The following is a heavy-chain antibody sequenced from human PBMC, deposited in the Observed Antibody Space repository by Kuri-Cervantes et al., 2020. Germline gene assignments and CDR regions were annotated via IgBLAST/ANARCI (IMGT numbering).Heavy chain of an antibody. CDR1: GYTFTGYY. V-gene: IGHV1-2*02. J-gene: IGHJ6*02. Sequence: ASVKVSCKASGYTFTGYYMHWVRQAPGQGLEWMGWINPNSGGTNYAQKFQGRVTMTRDTSISTAYMDLSRLTSDDTAVYYCARDSRGEIQLWLPAPPGMDVWGQGTTVTVSS. D-gene: IGHD5-24*01. CDR3: ARDSRGEIQLWLPAPPGMDV. CDR2: INPNSGGT.